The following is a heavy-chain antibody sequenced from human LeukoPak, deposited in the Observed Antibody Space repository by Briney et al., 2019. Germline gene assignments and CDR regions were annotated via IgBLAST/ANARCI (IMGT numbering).Heavy chain of an antibody. V-gene: IGHV3-21*01. CDR1: GFTFSSYS. D-gene: IGHD3-22*01. CDR3: ARVMSKGKTYYYDSSGYPLGPFDY. Sequence: GGSLRLSCAASGFTFSSYSMNWVRRAPGKGLEWVSSISSSSSYIYYADSVKGRFTISRDNAKNSLYLQMNSLRAEDTAVYYCARVMSKGKTYYYDSSGYPLGPFDYWGQGTLVTVSS. CDR2: ISSSSSYI. J-gene: IGHJ4*02.